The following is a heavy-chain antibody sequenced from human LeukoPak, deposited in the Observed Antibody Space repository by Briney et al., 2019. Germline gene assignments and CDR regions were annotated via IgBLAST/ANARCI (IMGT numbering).Heavy chain of an antibody. CDR1: GFSFSSYG. CDR2: IRNDGSNK. V-gene: IGHV3-30*02. D-gene: IGHD6-6*01. J-gene: IGHJ4*02. CDR3: ANPGGASSIAY. Sequence: GGSLRLSCAASGFSFSSYGMHWVRQAPGKGLEWVAFIRNDGSNKYYADSVKGRFTISRDNTKNTLYLQMNSLRAEDTAVYYCANPGGASSIAYWGQGTLVTVSS.